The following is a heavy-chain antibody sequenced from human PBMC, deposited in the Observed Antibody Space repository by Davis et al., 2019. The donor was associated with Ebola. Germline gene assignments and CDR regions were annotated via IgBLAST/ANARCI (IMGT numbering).Heavy chain of an antibody. J-gene: IGHJ4*02. V-gene: IGHV4-34*01. CDR2: INHSGST. D-gene: IGHD1-26*01. CDR3: ARGRTWELLYWPHFDY. Sequence: MPSETLPLTCAVYGGSFSGYYWSWIRQPPGKGLEWIGEINHSGSTNYNPSLKSRVTISIDTSKNQFSLKLSSVTAADTAVYYCARGRTWELLYWPHFDYWGQGTLVTVSS. CDR1: GGSFSGYY.